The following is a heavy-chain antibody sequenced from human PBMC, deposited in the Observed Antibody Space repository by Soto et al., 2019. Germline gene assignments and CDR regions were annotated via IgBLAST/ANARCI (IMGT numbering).Heavy chain of an antibody. CDR3: AKDPGGYSSGWYGSRIGTKYHFDS. J-gene: IGHJ4*02. V-gene: IGHV3-9*01. CDR2: ISWNSGSI. D-gene: IGHD6-19*01. Sequence: SLRLSCAASGFTFDDYAMHWVRQAPGKGLEWVSGISWNSGSIGYADSVKGRFTISRDNAKNSLYLQMNSLRAEDTALYYCAKDPGGYSSGWYGSRIGTKYHFDSWGQGTLVTVYS. CDR1: GFTFDDYA.